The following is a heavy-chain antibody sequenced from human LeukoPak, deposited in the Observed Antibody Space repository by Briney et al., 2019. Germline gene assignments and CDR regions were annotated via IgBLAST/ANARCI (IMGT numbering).Heavy chain of an antibody. J-gene: IGHJ5*02. CDR2: IYPGDSDT. Sequence: GESLKISCKGSGYSFTSYWIGWVRQMPGKGLEWMGIIYPGDSDTRYSPSFQGQVTISVDKSIGTAYLQWSSLKASDTAMYYCARRVAAAGYWFDPWGQGTLVTVSS. CDR3: ARRVAAAGYWFDP. D-gene: IGHD6-13*01. V-gene: IGHV5-51*01. CDR1: GYSFTSYW.